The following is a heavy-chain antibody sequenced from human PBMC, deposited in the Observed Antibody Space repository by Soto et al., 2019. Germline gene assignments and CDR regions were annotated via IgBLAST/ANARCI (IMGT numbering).Heavy chain of an antibody. V-gene: IGHV1-3*01. CDR1: GYTFTNYA. D-gene: IGHD6-13*01. CDR2: INAGNGYT. Sequence: QVQLVQSGAEVKKPGASVKVSCKASGYTFTNYAIHWVRQAPEQRLEWMGWINAGNGYTKYSQKFQGRVSITRDTSASTAYMELSSLRSEDTAVYYCARGSGSSWPFDYWGQGTLVTVSS. CDR3: ARGSGSSWPFDY. J-gene: IGHJ4*02.